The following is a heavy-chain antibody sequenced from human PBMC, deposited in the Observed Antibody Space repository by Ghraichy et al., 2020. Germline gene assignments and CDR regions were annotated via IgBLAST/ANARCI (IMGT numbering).Heavy chain of an antibody. CDR1: GYALSSYR. CDR2: ISSSSSYI. Sequence: GGSLRLSGAATGYALSSYRMNWVRQAPGKGLEWVSSISSSSSYIYYADSVKGRFTISRDNAKNSLYLQMNSLRAEDTAVYYCARDGTEYYYGSGSDPNYYYYGMDVWGQGTTVTVSS. D-gene: IGHD3-10*01. V-gene: IGHV3-21*01. CDR3: ARDGTEYYYGSGSDPNYYYYGMDV. J-gene: IGHJ6*02.